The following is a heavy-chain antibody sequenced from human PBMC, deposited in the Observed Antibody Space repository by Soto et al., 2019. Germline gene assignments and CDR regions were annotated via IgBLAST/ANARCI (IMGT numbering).Heavy chain of an antibody. CDR3: ARDTTY. CDR1: GGTFGTYT. Sequence: QVQLVQSGAEVKKPGSSVKVSCKASGGTFGTYTISWVRQAPGQGLEWMGRIIPYLDITDYAQKFQGRFTSAADKSTPTAYMELNRLRSEDTAVYFCARDTTYWGQGTLVTVSS. J-gene: IGHJ4*02. V-gene: IGHV1-69*02. CDR2: IIPYLDIT. D-gene: IGHD5-18*01.